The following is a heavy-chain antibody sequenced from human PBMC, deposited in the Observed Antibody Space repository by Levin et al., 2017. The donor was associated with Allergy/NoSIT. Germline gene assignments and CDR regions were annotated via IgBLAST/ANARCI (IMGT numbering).Heavy chain of an antibody. CDR1: GFTFGDYT. D-gene: IGHD2/OR15-2a*01. J-gene: IGHJ4*02. CDR3: TRSERSSRGQRNFDY. V-gene: IGHV3-49*03. CDR2: IRSKAYGGTT. Sequence: GESLKISCTTSGFTFGDYTMSWFRQAPGKGLEWVGFIRSKAYGGTTEYAASVKGRFTISRDDSKSIAYLQMNSLKTEDTAVYYCTRSERSSRGQRNFDYWGQGTLVTVSS.